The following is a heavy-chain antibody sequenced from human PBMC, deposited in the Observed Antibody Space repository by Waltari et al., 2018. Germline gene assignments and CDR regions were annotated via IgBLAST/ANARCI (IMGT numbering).Heavy chain of an antibody. CDR2: MTASGLM. CDR3: AKDEGARLAPTFGMDA. D-gene: IGHD6-6*01. J-gene: IGHJ6*02. CDR1: GFPFRTYT. Sequence: EMQLLESGGALVQPGGYLRLPCAASGFPFRTYTLNWVRQAPGKGRGWVAVMTASGLMDYGDSVKGRFTISRDNSKNKLYLQMYRLRVEDTARYYCAKDEGARLAPTFGMDAWGQGTTVIVSS. V-gene: IGHV3-23*01.